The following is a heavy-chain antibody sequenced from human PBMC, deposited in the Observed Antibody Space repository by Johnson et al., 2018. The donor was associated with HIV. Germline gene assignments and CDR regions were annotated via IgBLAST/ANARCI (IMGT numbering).Heavy chain of an antibody. CDR1: GFTFDDYA. CDR2: ISWNSGSI. Sequence: VQLVESGGGLVQPGRSLRLSCAASGFTFDDYAMHWVRQAPGKGLEWVSGISWNSGSIGYADSVKGRFTISRDNAKNSLYLQMNSLRAEDTALYYCAKDIGVGADDAFDIWGQGTMVTVSS. J-gene: IGHJ3*02. V-gene: IGHV3-9*01. CDR3: AKDIGVGADDAFDI. D-gene: IGHD1-26*01.